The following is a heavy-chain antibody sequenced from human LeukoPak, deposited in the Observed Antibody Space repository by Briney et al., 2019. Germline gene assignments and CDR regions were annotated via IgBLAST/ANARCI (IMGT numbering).Heavy chain of an antibody. D-gene: IGHD3-22*01. V-gene: IGHV3-20*04. CDR1: GFTFDDYG. J-gene: IGHJ6*02. Sequence: GRSLRLSCAASGFTFDDYGMSCVRQAPGKGLEWVSGINWNGGSTVYADSVKGRFTISRDNAKNSLYLQMNSLRAEDTALYYCARDDYDSSGQFYGMDVWGQGTTVTVSS. CDR2: INWNGGST. CDR3: ARDDYDSSGQFYGMDV.